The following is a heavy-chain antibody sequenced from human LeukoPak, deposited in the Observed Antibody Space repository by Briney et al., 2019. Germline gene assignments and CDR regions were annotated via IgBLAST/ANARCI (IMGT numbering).Heavy chain of an antibody. J-gene: IGHJ5*01. D-gene: IGHD2-2*01. V-gene: IGHV5-51*01. Sequence: GESLQISCKGSGYRFTNHWIGWVRPMPGKGLEWMGTIHPGDSDTRYSPSFQGQVTISADKSINTAYLQWSSLKASDTAIYYCARLDCTNCWIDFWGQGTLVTVSS. CDR2: IHPGDSDT. CDR3: ARLDCTNCWIDF. CDR1: GYRFTNHW.